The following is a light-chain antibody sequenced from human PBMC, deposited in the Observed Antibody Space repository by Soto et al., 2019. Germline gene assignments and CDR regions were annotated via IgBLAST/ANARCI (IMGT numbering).Light chain of an antibody. Sequence: DVVVTQSPLSLPVTPGQPASISCRSSQNLVSSDGSTCLHWFQQRPGQCPRRLISKASNRESGVPDRFSGSGSGTDFTLKISRVEAEDVGIYYCMQYIQWPHTFGQGTKLEIK. CDR2: KAS. CDR1: QNLVSSDGSTC. J-gene: IGKJ2*01. CDR3: MQYIQWPHT. V-gene: IGKV2-30*01.